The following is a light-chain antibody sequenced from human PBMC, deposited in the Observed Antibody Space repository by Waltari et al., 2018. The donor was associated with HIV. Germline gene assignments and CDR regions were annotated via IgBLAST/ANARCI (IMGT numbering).Light chain of an antibody. CDR3: CSYAGRYTWV. J-gene: IGLJ3*02. CDR2: DVT. Sequence: QSALTHPRSVSGSPGQSVTISCSGTSSDVGGYNYVSWYQQHPGKAPKLISDDVTERPSGVPSRFSGSKSGNTASLTISGLQADDEADYYCCSYAGRYTWVFGGGTELTVL. CDR1: SSDVGGYNY. V-gene: IGLV2-11*01.